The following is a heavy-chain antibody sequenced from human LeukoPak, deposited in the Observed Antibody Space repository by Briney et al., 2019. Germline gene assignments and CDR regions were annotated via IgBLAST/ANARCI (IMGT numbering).Heavy chain of an antibody. J-gene: IGHJ4*02. D-gene: IGHD4/OR15-4a*01. V-gene: IGHV3-9*01. CDR2: ISWNSGSA. Sequence: GRSLRLSCAASGFTFDDYSMHWVRQAPGKGLEWASGISWNSGSAGYADSVKGRFTISRDSAKNSLYLQMNSLRTEDTALYYCAKDRTYGAYAALDYWGQGTLVTVSS. CDR3: AKDRTYGAYAALDY. CDR1: GFTFDDYS.